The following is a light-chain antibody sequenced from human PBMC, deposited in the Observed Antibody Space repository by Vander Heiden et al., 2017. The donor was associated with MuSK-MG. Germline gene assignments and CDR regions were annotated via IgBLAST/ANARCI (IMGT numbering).Light chain of an antibody. CDR2: GAS. V-gene: IGKV3-15*01. CDR1: QSVSSN. CDR3: QQHNNWPQYT. J-gene: IGKJ2*01. Sequence: EIVMTQSPATLSVSPGERATLSCRASQSVSSNLAWYQQKPGQAPRLLIYGASTRDTGIPARFSGSGYGTEFTLTISSRQSEDFAVYYCQQHNNWPQYTFGQGTKLEIK.